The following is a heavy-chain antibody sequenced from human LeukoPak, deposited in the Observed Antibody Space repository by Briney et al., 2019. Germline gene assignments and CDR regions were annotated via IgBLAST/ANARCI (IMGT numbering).Heavy chain of an antibody. CDR1: GFTFSSYW. D-gene: IGHD2-2*01. V-gene: IGHV3-74*01. J-gene: IGHJ6*02. CDR2: INSDGSST. CDR3: ARDRELGYCSSTSCRTPGGMDV. Sequence: GGSLRLSCAASGFTFSSYWMRWVRQAPGKGLVWVSRINSDGSSTSYADSVKGRFTISRDNAKNTLYLQMNSLRAEDTAVYYCARDRELGYCSSTSCRTPGGMDVWGQGTTVTVSS.